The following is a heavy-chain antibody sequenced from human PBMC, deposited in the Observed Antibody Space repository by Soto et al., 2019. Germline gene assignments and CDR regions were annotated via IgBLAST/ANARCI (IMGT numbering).Heavy chain of an antibody. CDR1: GFTFSSYA. V-gene: IGHV3-30-3*01. CDR2: ISYDGSNK. D-gene: IGHD3-22*01. J-gene: IGHJ4*02. Sequence: SLRLSCAASGFTFSSYAMHWVRQAPGKGLEWVAVISYDGSNKYYADSVKDRFTISRDNSKNTLYLQMNSPRVEDTAVYYCARVPSGFLIDYWGQGTLVTVSS. CDR3: ARVPSGFLIDY.